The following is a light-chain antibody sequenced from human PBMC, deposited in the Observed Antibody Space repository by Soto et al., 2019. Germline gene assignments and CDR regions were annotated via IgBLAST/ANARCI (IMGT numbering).Light chain of an antibody. J-gene: IGKJ1*01. CDR1: QSVSSN. Sequence: EIVMTQSPATLSVSPGEKATLSCRASQSVSSNLAWYQQKPGQAPRLLIYGASTRTTGIPARFSGSGSGTEFTLTISSLQSEDFAVYYCQQYNNWPPTFDQGTMVEIK. V-gene: IGKV3-15*01. CDR3: QQYNNWPPT. CDR2: GAS.